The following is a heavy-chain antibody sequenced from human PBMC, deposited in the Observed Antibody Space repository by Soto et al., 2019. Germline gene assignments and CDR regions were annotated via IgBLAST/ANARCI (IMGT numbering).Heavy chain of an antibody. D-gene: IGHD4-17*01. Sequence: EVQLLESGGALVQPGGSLRLSCAASGFSFNNYALSWVRQAPGKGLEWVSTFSAGGRAYYADTVKGRFTIARDSSQNTLHLQINVLRPEYTAIYYCAKESMPEHYGDTLFDYWGQGTRVTVSS. J-gene: IGHJ4*02. CDR1: GFSFNNYA. V-gene: IGHV3-23*01. CDR3: AKESMPEHYGDTLFDY. CDR2: FSAGGRA.